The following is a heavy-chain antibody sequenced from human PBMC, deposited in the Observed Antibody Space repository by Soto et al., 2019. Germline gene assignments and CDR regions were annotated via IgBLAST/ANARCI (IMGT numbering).Heavy chain of an antibody. CDR3: AKVFWSGFYTAQYYCGMDV. V-gene: IGHV3-23*01. CDR1: GFTFSSYA. J-gene: IGHJ6*02. CDR2: ISGGSGST. D-gene: IGHD3-3*01. Sequence: EVQVLESGGDLVQPGGSLRLSCAASGFTFSSYAMNWVRQAPGKGLEWVSAISGGSGSTYYADSVKGRFTISRDNSKNTLYLQMNSLRAEDTAVYYCAKVFWSGFYTAQYYCGMDVWGQGTTVTVSS.